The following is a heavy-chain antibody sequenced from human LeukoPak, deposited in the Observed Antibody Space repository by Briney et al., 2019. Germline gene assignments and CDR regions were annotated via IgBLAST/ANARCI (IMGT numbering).Heavy chain of an antibody. J-gene: IGHJ4*02. V-gene: IGHV3-30*04. D-gene: IGHD6-19*01. CDR2: ISYDGSNR. CDR3: ESSGWYEQFDY. Sequence: SGGSLRLSCAASGFTFSSYAMHWVRQAPGKGLEWVAVISYDGSNRYYADSVKGRFTISRDNSKNTLYLQMNSLRAEDTAVYYCESSGWYEQFDYWGQGTLVTVSS. CDR1: GFTFSSYA.